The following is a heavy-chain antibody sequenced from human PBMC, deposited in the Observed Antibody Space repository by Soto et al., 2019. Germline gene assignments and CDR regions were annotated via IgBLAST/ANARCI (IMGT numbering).Heavy chain of an antibody. J-gene: IGHJ4*02. D-gene: IGHD3-22*01. CDR2: ISYDGSKK. Sequence: QVQLVESGGGVVQPGRSLTLSCTASGFTFSSSAMHWVRQAPGKGLEWVGFISYDGSKKYYGDSVKGRFIISRVNSKNAVCVQMNGLRIEDTAVYYCAKDGGYDSSGFYRRSDYWGQGTLVTVSS. CDR3: AKDGGYDSSGFYRRSDY. CDR1: GFTFSSSA. V-gene: IGHV3-30*18.